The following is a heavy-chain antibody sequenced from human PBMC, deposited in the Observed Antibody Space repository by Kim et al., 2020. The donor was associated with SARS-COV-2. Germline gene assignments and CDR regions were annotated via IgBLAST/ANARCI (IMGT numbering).Heavy chain of an antibody. J-gene: IGHJ6*02. Sequence: KFQGRVTSTRDTSASPAYMELSSLRSEDTAVYYCARAPGSYLFYYYGMDVWGQGTTVTVSS. D-gene: IGHD3-10*01. CDR3: ARAPGSYLFYYYGMDV. V-gene: IGHV1-3*01.